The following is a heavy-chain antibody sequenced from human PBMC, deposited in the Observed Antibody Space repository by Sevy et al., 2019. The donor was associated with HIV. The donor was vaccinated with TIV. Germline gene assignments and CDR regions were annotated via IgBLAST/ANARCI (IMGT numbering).Heavy chain of an antibody. CDR1: GFTFSSYW. J-gene: IGHJ4*02. CDR3: AREVSSSRGDLDN. V-gene: IGHV3-74*01. CDR2: IDTDGRGT. Sequence: GGSLRLSCAASGFTFSSYWMHWVRHAPGKGLVWVSRIDTDGRGTTYADSVKGRFTISRDNAKNTLNLQMNSLRAEDTAVYYCAREVSSSRGDLDNWGQGTLVTVSS. D-gene: IGHD6-13*01.